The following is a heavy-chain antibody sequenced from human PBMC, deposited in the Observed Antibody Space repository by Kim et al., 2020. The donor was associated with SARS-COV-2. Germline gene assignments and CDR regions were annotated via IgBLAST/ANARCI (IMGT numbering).Heavy chain of an antibody. Sequence: YSPSFQGHVTISADKSVSTAYLQWSSLKASDTAMYYCARHRKSSLNWFDPWGQGTLVTVSS. D-gene: IGHD6-19*01. CDR3: ARHRKSSLNWFDP. V-gene: IGHV5-10-1*01. J-gene: IGHJ5*02.